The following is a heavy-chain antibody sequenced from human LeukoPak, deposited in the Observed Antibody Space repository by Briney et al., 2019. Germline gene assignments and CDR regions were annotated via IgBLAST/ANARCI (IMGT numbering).Heavy chain of an antibody. D-gene: IGHD4-17*01. CDR1: GFTVSSNY. CDR2: IYSGGST. V-gene: IGHV3-53*01. Sequence: PGGSLRLSCAASGFTVSSNYMSWVRQAPGKGLEWVSVIYSGGSTYYADSVKGRFTISRDNSKNTLYLQMNSLRAEDTAVYYCAKDPYGDYGGALDYWGQGTLVTVSS. CDR3: AKDPYGDYGGALDY. J-gene: IGHJ4*02.